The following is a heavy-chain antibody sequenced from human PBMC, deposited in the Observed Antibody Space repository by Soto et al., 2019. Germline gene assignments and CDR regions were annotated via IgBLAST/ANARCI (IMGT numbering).Heavy chain of an antibody. D-gene: IGHD6-13*01. V-gene: IGHV3-23*01. CDR2: ISGSGDSR. CDR3: AKDPQGSWSFYYMDV. CDR1: GFTFSSYA. Sequence: EVQLLESGGGLVQPGGSLRLSCAASGFTFSSYALSWVRQAPGKGLEWVSAISGSGDSRYYADSLKGRFTISRDNSKNTLYLQMNRLRAEDTAVYYCAKDPQGSWSFYYMDVWVKGTTVTVSS. J-gene: IGHJ6*03.